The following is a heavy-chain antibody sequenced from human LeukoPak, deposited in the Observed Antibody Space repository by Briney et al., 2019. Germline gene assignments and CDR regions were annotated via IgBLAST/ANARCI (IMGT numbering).Heavy chain of an antibody. D-gene: IGHD4/OR15-4a*01. CDR1: GFTFSSYG. CDR3: ARDRDYLPRGYYYAVDV. V-gene: IGHV3-33*01. CDR2: IWYDGSNK. Sequence: GGYLRLSCTASGFTFSSYGMHWVRQAPGKGLEWVAVIWYDGSNKYYADSVEGRFTISRDNSKNTLYLQMNSLRAEDSGVYFCARDRDYLPRGYYYAVDVWGQGTTVTVSS. J-gene: IGHJ6*02.